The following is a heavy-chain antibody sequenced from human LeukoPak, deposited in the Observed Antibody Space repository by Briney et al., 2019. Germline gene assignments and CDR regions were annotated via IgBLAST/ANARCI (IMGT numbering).Heavy chain of an antibody. D-gene: IGHD3-16*01. CDR2: ISSSGSTI. Sequence: GGSLRLSCAASGFTFSSYEMNWVRQAPGKGLEWVSYISSSGSTIYYADSVKGRFTISRDNAKNSLYLQMNSLRAEDTAVYYCARGPYGPNYFDYWGQGTLVTVSS. J-gene: IGHJ4*02. CDR3: ARGPYGPNYFDY. CDR1: GFTFSSYE. V-gene: IGHV3-48*03.